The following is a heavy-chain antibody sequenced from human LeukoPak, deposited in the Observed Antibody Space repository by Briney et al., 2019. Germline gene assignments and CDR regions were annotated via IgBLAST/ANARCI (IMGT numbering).Heavy chain of an antibody. CDR1: GFTVSSNY. CDR2: IYSGGST. J-gene: IGHJ4*02. D-gene: IGHD5-18*01. V-gene: IGHV3-66*02. CDR3: ARAVIQLWHGGYFDY. Sequence: GGSLRLSCAASGFTVSSNYMSWVRQAPGKGLEWVSVIYSGGSTYYADSVKGRFTISRDNSKNTLYLQMNSLRAEDTAVYYCARAVIQLWHGGYFDYWFQATLVTVSS.